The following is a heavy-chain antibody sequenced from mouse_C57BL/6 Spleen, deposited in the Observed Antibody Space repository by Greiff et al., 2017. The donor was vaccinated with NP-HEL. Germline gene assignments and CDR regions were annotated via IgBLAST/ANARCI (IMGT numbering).Heavy chain of an antibody. CDR1: GYTFTSYW. D-gene: IGHD1-1*01. V-gene: IGHV1-64*01. CDR3: ASPYYGSSYAMDY. J-gene: IGHJ4*01. CDR2: IHPNSGST. Sequence: QVQLKQPGAELVKPGASVKLSCKASGYTFTSYWMHWVKQRPGQGLEWIGMIHPNSGSTNYNEKFKSKATLTVDKSSSTAYMQLSSLTSEDSAVYYCASPYYGSSYAMDYWGQGTSVTVSS.